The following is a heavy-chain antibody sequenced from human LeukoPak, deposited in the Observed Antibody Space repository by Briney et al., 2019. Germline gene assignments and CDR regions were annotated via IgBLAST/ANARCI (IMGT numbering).Heavy chain of an antibody. V-gene: IGHV4-59*01. D-gene: IGHD3-9*01. CDR3: ARGGLFSTDNWFDP. J-gene: IGHJ5*02. Sequence: PSETLFLTCTVSGGSISNYYWNWIRQPPGRGLEWIGYIYYIGSTNYNPPLKSRVTISVDTSKNQFSLKLNSVTAADTAVYYCARGGLFSTDNWFDPWGQGTLVTVSS. CDR1: GGSISNYY. CDR2: IYYIGST.